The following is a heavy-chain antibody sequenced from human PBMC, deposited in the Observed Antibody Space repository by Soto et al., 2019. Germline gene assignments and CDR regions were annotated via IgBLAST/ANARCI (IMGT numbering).Heavy chain of an antibody. CDR2: ISAYNGNT. CDR3: ARDSSGYCSSTSGYGGAYYYYYYRAV. V-gene: IGHV1-18*01. D-gene: IGHD2-2*01. CDR1: GYTFTSYG. J-gene: IGHJ6*03. Sequence: QVPLVQSGAEVKKPGASVKVSCKASGYTFTSYGISWVRQAPGQGLEWMGWISAYNGNTNYAQKLQGRVTMTTDTPTSTAYMELRSLRPDDTAVYYCARDSSGYCSSTSGYGGAYYYYYYRAVWGKGPTVTVSS.